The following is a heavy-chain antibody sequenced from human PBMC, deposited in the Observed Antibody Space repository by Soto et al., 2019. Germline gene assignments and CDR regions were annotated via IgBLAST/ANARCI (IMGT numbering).Heavy chain of an antibody. CDR3: ASLTNNYDSSRSKIPFDY. J-gene: IGHJ4*02. V-gene: IGHV5-51*01. Sequence: GESLKISCKGSGYSFTSYWIGWVRQMPGKGLEWMGIIYPGDSDTRYSPSFQGQVTISADKSISTAYLQWSSLKASDTAMYYCASLTNNYDSSRSKIPFDYWGQGTLVTVPS. D-gene: IGHD3-22*01. CDR2: IYPGDSDT. CDR1: GYSFTSYW.